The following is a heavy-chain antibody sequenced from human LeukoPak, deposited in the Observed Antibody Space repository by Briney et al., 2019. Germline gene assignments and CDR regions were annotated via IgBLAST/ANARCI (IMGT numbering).Heavy chain of an antibody. J-gene: IGHJ4*02. CDR3: VKVYPTVTTSSVLGS. D-gene: IGHD4-17*01. CDR1: GFTFSNYA. V-gene: IGHV3-30*18. Sequence: PGRSLRLSCAASGFTFSNYAIHWVRQAPGKGLEWVAAVSYDGNLQHYADAVKGRFTVSRDNSKNTVFLQINSLRTDDSAVYWCVKVYPTVTTSSVLGSWGQGTLVTVSS. CDR2: VSYDGNLQ.